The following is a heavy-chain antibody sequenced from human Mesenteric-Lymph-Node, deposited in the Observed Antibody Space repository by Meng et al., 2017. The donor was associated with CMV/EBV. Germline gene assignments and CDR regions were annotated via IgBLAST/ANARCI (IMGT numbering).Heavy chain of an antibody. CDR1: GFTFSSYG. J-gene: IGHJ4*02. CDR2: IPYDGGDK. Sequence: GGSLRLSCAASGFTFSSYGMHWVRQAPGKGLEWVAFIPYDGGDKYYVDSVKGRFTISRDNSKNTLYLQMNSLRAEDAAVYFCAKSPARGYCSSTSCYFDYWGQGTLVTVSS. V-gene: IGHV3-30*02. D-gene: IGHD2-2*01. CDR3: AKSPARGYCSSTSCYFDY.